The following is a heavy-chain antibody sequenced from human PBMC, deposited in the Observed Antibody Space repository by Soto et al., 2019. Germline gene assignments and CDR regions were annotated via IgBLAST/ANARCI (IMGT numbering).Heavy chain of an antibody. CDR2: ISGSGQTP. Sequence: EVQLLESGGGSVQPGGSLMLSCAASGFTFSSYSLSWLRQAPGKGLEWVSGISGSGQTPHYKDSVKGRFTIARDNFRNTLYLEVNSLRAEDTAIYFCAKSSGDSWTTYFFDYWGQGALVTVSS. CDR1: GFTFSSYS. D-gene: IGHD4-4*01. J-gene: IGHJ4*02. V-gene: IGHV3-23*01. CDR3: AKSSGDSWTTYFFDY.